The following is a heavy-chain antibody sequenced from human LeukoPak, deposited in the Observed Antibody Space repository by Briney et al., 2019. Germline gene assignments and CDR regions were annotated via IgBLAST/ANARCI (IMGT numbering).Heavy chain of an antibody. CDR1: GFTFSSYS. J-gene: IGHJ3*02. Sequence: PGGSLRLSCAASGFTFSSYSMNWVRQAPGKGLEWVSSISSSSSYIYYADSVKGRFTISRDNSENTLYLQMNSLRAEDTAVYYCAKRDRTVTHAFDIWGQGTMVTVSS. CDR2: ISSSSSYI. D-gene: IGHD4-17*01. CDR3: AKRDRTVTHAFDI. V-gene: IGHV3-21*04.